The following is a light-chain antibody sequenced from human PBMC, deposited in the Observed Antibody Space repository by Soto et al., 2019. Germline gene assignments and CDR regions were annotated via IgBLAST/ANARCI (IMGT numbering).Light chain of an antibody. CDR3: CSDAGSQV. J-gene: IGLJ2*01. CDR1: SSDVGSYNL. V-gene: IGLV2-23*01. Sequence: QAVVTQPASVSGSPGQSITISGTGTSSDVGSYNLVSWDQQHPGKAPKLMSYEDSKRPSGVSNRFSGAKSGNTASLTSSGLQAEDEADYYCCSDAGSQVFGGGTKVTVL. CDR2: EDS.